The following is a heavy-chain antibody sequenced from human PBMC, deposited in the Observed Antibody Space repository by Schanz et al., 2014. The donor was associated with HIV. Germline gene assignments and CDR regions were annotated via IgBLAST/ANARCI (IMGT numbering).Heavy chain of an antibody. Sequence: EVQLVESGGGLVKPGGSLRLSCAASGFTFSSHNINWVRQAPGKGLAWVSSISTGSSYIYYADSVKGRFTISRDNAKNSLYLQMNSLRAEDTAVYYCARSSDYYYGMDVWGRGTTVTVSS. CDR3: ARSSDYYYGMDV. CDR2: ISTGSSYI. V-gene: IGHV3-21*01. J-gene: IGHJ6*02. CDR1: GFTFSSHN.